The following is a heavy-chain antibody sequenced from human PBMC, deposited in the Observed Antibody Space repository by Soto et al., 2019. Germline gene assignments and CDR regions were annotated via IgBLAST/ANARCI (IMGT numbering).Heavy chain of an antibody. CDR3: VKDQVDYYFWSGKSYYYQYGLDV. J-gene: IGHJ6*02. D-gene: IGHD3-3*01. Sequence: GGSLRLSCAASGFTFSAYGMHWVRQAPGKGLEWVSMIWYDGTKTYYADSVKGRFTISRDNSKLYLQMNSLRAEDTADYYCVKDQVDYYFWSGKSYYYQYGLDVWGQGTTVTVSS. CDR1: GFTFSAYG. V-gene: IGHV3-33*06. CDR2: IWYDGTKT.